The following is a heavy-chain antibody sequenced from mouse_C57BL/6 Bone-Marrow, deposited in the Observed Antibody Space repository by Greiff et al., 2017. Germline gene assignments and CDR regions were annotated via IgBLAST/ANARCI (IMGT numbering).Heavy chain of an antibody. D-gene: IGHD2-3*01. V-gene: IGHV1-69*01. CDR3: ARDGYYSYYFDY. CDR2: IDPSDSYT. J-gene: IGHJ2*01. Sequence: VQLQQPGAELVMPGASVKLSCKASGYTFTSYWMHWVKQRPGQGLEWIGEIDPSDSYTNYNQKFKGKSTLTVDKSSSTAYMQLSSLTSEDSAVYYCARDGYYSYYFDYWGKGTTLTVSS. CDR1: GYTFTSYW.